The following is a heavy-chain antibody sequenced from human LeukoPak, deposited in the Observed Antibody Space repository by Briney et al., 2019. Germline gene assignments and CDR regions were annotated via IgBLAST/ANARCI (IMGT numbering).Heavy chain of an antibody. J-gene: IGHJ5*02. V-gene: IGHV3-33*01. CDR1: GYTFSRHG. CDR2: VWYDGRNR. CDR3: ARDPPSGIAAAGGENWFDP. Sequence: GGSLRLSCAASGYTFSRHGIHWVRQAPGKGLEWVAVVWYDGRNRDYADSVKGRFTISRDNAKNSLYLQMNSLRAEDTAVYYCARDPPSGIAAAGGENWFDPWGQGTLVTVSS. D-gene: IGHD6-13*01.